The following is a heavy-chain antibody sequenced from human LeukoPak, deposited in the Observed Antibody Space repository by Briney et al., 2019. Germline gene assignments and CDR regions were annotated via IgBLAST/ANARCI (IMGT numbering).Heavy chain of an antibody. CDR3: ARGIGYFDWLLFS. Sequence: GGSLRLSCAASGFIFSSYNMNWVRQAPGKGLEWVSSINPNGDYIYYADSVKGRFTISRDNTKNSLYLLMNSLKAEDTPVYYCARGIGYFDWLLFSWGQGTLLTVSS. V-gene: IGHV3-21*06. J-gene: IGHJ5*02. D-gene: IGHD3-9*01. CDR1: GFIFSSYN. CDR2: INPNGDYI.